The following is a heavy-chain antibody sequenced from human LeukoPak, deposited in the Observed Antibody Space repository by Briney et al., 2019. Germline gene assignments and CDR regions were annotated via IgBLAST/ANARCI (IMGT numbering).Heavy chain of an antibody. CDR2: ISGSGGST. CDR1: GFTFSSYA. D-gene: IGHD3-9*01. Sequence: GGSLRLSCAASGFTFSSYAMSWVRQAPGKGLEWVSAISGSGGSTYYADSVKGRFTISRDNSKNTLYLQMNSLRAEDTAIYYCAKERTLTYYDFLTGLDYWGQGTLVTVSS. CDR3: AKERTLTYYDFLTGLDY. V-gene: IGHV3-23*01. J-gene: IGHJ4*02.